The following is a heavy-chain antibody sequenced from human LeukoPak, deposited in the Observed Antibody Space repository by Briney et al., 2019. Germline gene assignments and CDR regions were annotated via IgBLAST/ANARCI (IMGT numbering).Heavy chain of an antibody. V-gene: IGHV1-69*13. J-gene: IGHJ6*02. Sequence: SVKVSCKASGGTFSSYAISWVRQAPGQGLEWMGGIIPIFGTANYAQKFQGRVTITADESTSTAYMELSSLRSEDTAVYYCVRELRSVLLWFGESPGYYYGMDVWGQGTTVTVSS. CDR1: GGTFSSYA. CDR3: VRELRSVLLWFGESPGYYYGMDV. CDR2: IIPIFGTA. D-gene: IGHD3-10*01.